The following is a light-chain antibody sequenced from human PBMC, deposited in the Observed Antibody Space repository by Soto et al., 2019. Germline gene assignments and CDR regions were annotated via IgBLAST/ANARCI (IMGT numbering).Light chain of an antibody. Sequence: QSALTQPPSASGSPGHSVTISCTGTSSDVGGYNYVSRYQQHPGKAPKLMIYEVNKRPSGVPDRFSGSKSGNTASLTVSGLQAEDEADYYCSSYADSNIVVFGGGTKLTVL. J-gene: IGLJ2*01. CDR1: SSDVGGYNY. CDR3: SSYADSNIVV. CDR2: EVN. V-gene: IGLV2-8*01.